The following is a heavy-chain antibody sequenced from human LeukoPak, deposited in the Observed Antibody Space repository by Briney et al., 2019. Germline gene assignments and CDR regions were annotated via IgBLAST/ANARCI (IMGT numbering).Heavy chain of an antibody. J-gene: IGHJ4*02. D-gene: IGHD3-22*01. CDR3: AKDVQTDDYDSSGYYDY. CDR1: GFTFSSYS. Sequence: PGGSLRLSCTASGFTFSSYSMNWVRQAPGKGLEWVSSISSSSSYIYYADSVKGRFTISRDNAKNSLYLQMNSLRAEDTAVYYCAKDVQTDDYDSSGYYDYWGQGTLVTVSS. V-gene: IGHV3-21*01. CDR2: ISSSSSYI.